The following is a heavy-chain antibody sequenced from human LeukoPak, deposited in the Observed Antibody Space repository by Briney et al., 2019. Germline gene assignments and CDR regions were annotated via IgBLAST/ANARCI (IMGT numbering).Heavy chain of an antibody. CDR2: ISYDGSNK. Sequence: PGRSLRLSCAASGFTFSSYAMHWVRQAPGKGLEWVAVISYDGSNKYYADSVKGRFTISRDNSKNTLYLQMNSLRAEDTAVYYCARSKDYGDHYYYYYGMDVWGKGTTVTVSS. V-gene: IGHV3-30-3*01. CDR1: GFTFSSYA. D-gene: IGHD4-17*01. CDR3: ARSKDYGDHYYYYYGMDV. J-gene: IGHJ6*04.